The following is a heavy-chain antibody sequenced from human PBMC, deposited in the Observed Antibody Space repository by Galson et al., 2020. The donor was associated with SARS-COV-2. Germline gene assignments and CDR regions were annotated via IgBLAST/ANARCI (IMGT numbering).Heavy chain of an antibody. CDR1: GGSFSGYY. V-gene: IGHV4-34*01. D-gene: IGHD3-10*01. J-gene: IGHJ5*02. Sequence: SETLSLTCAVYGGSFSGYYWSWVRQSPGKGLEWIGDINHLATTYYKPSLKSRVTMSVDTSKNQFSLRLTSVTAADTAVYYCARGRKDTSALFWIGEPFQTWGQGTLVTVSA. CDR3: ARGRKDTSALFWIGEPFQT. CDR2: INHLATT.